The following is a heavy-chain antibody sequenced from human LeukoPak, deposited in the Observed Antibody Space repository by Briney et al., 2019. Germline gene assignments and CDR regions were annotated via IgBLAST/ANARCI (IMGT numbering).Heavy chain of an antibody. Sequence: GGSLRLSCVASGFTFNNYAMSWVRQAPGRGLEWASSTAGSGISKDYADSVKGRFTISKDKSKNTLYLQMDNLRAEDTGVYFCARLPTFYYDSSGYHYDYWGQGTLVTVSS. J-gene: IGHJ4*02. CDR2: TAGSGISK. V-gene: IGHV3-23*01. CDR3: ARLPTFYYDSSGYHYDY. D-gene: IGHD3-22*01. CDR1: GFTFNNYA.